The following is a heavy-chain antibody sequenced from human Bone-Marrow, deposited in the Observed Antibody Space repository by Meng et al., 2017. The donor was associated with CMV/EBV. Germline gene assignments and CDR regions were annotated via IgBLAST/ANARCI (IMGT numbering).Heavy chain of an antibody. J-gene: IGHJ5*02. Sequence: SETLSLTCTVSGGSLRGTIYYWGWIRQPPGRGLEWIGYIYDIGHTNYNPSLKGRVTISVDTSKNQFSLSLTSVTAADTAMYYCARGLVGTIYGHLKWFDPWGQGTLVTVSS. V-gene: IGHV4-61*01. D-gene: IGHD1-26*01. CDR2: IYDIGHT. CDR3: ARGLVGTIYGHLKWFDP. CDR1: GGSLRGTIYY.